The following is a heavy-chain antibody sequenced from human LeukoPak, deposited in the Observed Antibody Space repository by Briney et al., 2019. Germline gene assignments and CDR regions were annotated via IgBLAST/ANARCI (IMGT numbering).Heavy chain of an antibody. CDR3: ARVIYDSSGYSWFDP. D-gene: IGHD3-22*01. V-gene: IGHV1-8*01. CDR2: MNPNSGNT. Sequence: ASVKVSCKASGYTFTSYDINWVRQATGQGLEWMGWMNPNSGNTGYAQKFQGRVTMTRNTPISTAYMELSSLRSEDTAVYYCARVIYDSSGYSWFDPWGQGTLVTVSS. CDR1: GYTFTSYD. J-gene: IGHJ5*02.